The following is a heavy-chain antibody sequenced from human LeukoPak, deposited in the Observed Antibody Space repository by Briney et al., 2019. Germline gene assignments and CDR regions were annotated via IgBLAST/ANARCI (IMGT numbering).Heavy chain of an antibody. J-gene: IGHJ4*02. D-gene: IGHD4-17*01. V-gene: IGHV3-73*01. Sequence: GGSLRLSCAASGFTYSGSVIHSVRQASGKGLEWGGRIRTKRNNYETEYVESVEGRFTISREDSENTAYLHMSGLKVEDTAVYHCSRVRYDYGDYLFDFWGPGTLVNVSS. CDR3: SRVRYDYGDYLFDF. CDR1: GFTYSGSV. CDR2: IRTKRNNYET.